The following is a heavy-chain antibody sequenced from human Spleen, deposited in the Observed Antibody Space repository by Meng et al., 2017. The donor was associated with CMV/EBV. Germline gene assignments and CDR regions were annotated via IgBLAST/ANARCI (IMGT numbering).Heavy chain of an antibody. CDR3: AKFSLMGGYLNGDAFDI. CDR2: ISGSGGIT. Sequence: GESLKISCAASGFTFNTYAMSWVRQAPGKGLEWVSAISGSGGITYYADSVKGRFTISRDNSKNTLYLQMNSLRAEDTAVYYCAKFSLMGGYLNGDAFDIWGQGTMVTVSS. J-gene: IGHJ3*02. V-gene: IGHV3-23*01. D-gene: IGHD3-16*01. CDR1: GFTFNTYA.